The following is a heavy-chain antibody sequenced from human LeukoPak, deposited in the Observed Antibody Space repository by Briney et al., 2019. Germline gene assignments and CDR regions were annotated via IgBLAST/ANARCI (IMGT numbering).Heavy chain of an antibody. CDR1: GFTFSSYW. CDR2: ISGRDGST. D-gene: IGHD3-22*01. Sequence: GGSLRLSCAASGFTFSSYWMSWVRQAPGKGLEWVSTISGRDGSTYYGDSVKGRFTISRDNSKNTLSLQMNSLRAEDTAVYYCARIDKSNGYYGLFDYWGQGILVTVSS. V-gene: IGHV3-23*01. CDR3: ARIDKSNGYYGLFDY. J-gene: IGHJ4*02.